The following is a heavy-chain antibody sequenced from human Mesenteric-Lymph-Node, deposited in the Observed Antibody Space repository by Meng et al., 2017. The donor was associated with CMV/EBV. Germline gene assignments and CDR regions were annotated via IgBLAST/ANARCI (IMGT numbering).Heavy chain of an antibody. J-gene: IGHJ6*02. CDR1: GYTFTSYD. CDR3: ARLYCSSTSCGMDV. CDR2: ISAYNGNT. V-gene: IGHV1-18*01. Sequence: ASVKVSCKASGYTFTSYDINWVRQATGQGLEWMGWISAYNGNTNYAQKLQGRVTMTTDTSTSTAYMELRSLRSDDTAVYYCARLYCSSTSCGMDVWGQGTTVTVSS. D-gene: IGHD2-2*01.